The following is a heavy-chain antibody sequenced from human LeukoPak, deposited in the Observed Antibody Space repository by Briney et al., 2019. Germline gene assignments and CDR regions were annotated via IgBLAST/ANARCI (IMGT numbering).Heavy chain of an antibody. CDR2: ISAYNGNT. CDR1: GYTFTSYG. CDR3: ARGSYYDSSGSL. D-gene: IGHD3-22*01. J-gene: IGHJ4*02. V-gene: IGHV1-18*01. Sequence: ASVKVSCKASGYTFTSYGISWVRQAPGQGLEWMGWISAYNGNTNYAQKLQGRVTITTDESTSTAYMELSSLRSEDTAVYYCARGSYYDSSGSLWGQGTLVTVSS.